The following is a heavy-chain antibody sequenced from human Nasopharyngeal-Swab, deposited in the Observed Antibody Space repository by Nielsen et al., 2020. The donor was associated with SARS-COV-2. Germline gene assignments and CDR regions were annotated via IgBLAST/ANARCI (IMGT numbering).Heavy chain of an antibody. J-gene: IGHJ5*02. CDR2: IYYSGST. CDR3: ARGFDP. CDR1: GCSISSYY. V-gene: IGHV4-59*01. Sequence: SETLSLTCTVSGCSISSYYWSWIRQPSGKGLEWIGYIYYSGSTNYNPSLKSRVTISVDTSKNQFSLKLSSVTAADTAVYYCARGFDPWGQGTLVTVSS.